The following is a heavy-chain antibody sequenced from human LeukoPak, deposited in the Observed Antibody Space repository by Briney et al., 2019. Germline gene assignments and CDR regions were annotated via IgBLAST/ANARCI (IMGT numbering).Heavy chain of an antibody. CDR1: GFTFSSYA. CDR3: ARVSSSGWYVDY. Sequence: PGRSLRLSCAASGFTFSSYAMHWVRQAPGKGLEWVAVISYDGSNKYCADSVKGRFTISRDNSKNTLYLQMNSLRAEDTAVYYCARVSSSGWYVDYWGQGTLVTVSS. D-gene: IGHD6-19*01. V-gene: IGHV3-30*04. J-gene: IGHJ4*02. CDR2: ISYDGSNK.